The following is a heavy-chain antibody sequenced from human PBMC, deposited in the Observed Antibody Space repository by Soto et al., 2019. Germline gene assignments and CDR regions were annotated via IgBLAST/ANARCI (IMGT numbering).Heavy chain of an antibody. CDR1: GGSISSYY. J-gene: IGHJ6*03. Sequence: PSETLSLTCTVSGGSISSYYCCWFRQPPGKGAWWVGDTPFTGKTAYTPPLSSRVTLSVDTSKNQFSLNLSSVTAADTALYYCARQGFRAIHGLVDVWGKGTRVTVS. D-gene: IGHD3-10*01. CDR2: TPFTGKT. V-gene: IGHV4-59*08. CDR3: ARQGFRAIHGLVDV.